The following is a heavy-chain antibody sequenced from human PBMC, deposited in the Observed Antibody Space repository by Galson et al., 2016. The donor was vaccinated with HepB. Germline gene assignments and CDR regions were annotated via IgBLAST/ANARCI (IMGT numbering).Heavy chain of an antibody. D-gene: IGHD3-16*01. CDR3: ARGAAGPQGEAFDI. CDR1: GGSITSYY. CDR2: IYNSGYT. J-gene: IGHJ3*02. V-gene: IGHV4-4*07. Sequence: SETLSLTCTVSGGSITSYYWSWIRQPAGKGLEWIGRIYNSGYTDYNPSLKSRVTMPADTSKNQFSLRLASVTAADTAVYYCARGAAGPQGEAFDIWGQGTMVTVSS.